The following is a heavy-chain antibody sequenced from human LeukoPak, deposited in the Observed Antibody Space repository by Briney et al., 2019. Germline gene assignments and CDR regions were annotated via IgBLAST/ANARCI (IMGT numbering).Heavy chain of an antibody. CDR2: IIPIFGTA. CDR1: GCTLSSYA. V-gene: IGHV1-69*13. Sequence: SLNVSCKASGCTLSSYAISWVRQAPGQGLEWMGGIIPIFGTANYAQKFQGRVTITADESTSTAYMELSSLRSEDTAVYYCARWTDYYDSSGYYPSYYFDYWGQGTLVTVS. CDR3: ARWTDYYDSSGYYPSYYFDY. J-gene: IGHJ4*02. D-gene: IGHD3-22*01.